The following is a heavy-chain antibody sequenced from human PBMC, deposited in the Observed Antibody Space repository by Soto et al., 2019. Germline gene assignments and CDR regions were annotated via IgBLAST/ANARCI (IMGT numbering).Heavy chain of an antibody. CDR2: ISGSGTGT. D-gene: IGHD2-15*01. CDR3: AKDRGGPRGGFDY. CDR1: GCPFSPYA. J-gene: IGHJ4*02. Sequence: GRSLILSCAASGCPFSPYAMNCDRQVPGRGLEWLSLISGSGTGTYYADSVKGRFTISRDNSKNTLYLQMNSLRADDTAVYFCAKDRGGPRGGFDYWGQGALVTVSS. V-gene: IGHV3-23*01.